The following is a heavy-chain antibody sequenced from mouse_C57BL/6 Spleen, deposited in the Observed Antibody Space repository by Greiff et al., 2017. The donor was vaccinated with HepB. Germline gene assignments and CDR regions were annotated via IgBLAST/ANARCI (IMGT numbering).Heavy chain of an antibody. CDR3: ARGDYYGSSYLYWYFDV. V-gene: IGHV5-4*01. CDR2: ISDGGSYT. J-gene: IGHJ1*03. CDR1: GFTFSSYA. Sequence: DVHLVESGGGLVKPGGSLKLSCAASGFTFSSYAMSWVRQTPEKRLEWVATISDGGSYTYYPDNVKGRFTISRDNAKNNLYLQMSHLKSEDTAMYYCARGDYYGSSYLYWYFDVWGTGTTVTVSS. D-gene: IGHD1-1*01.